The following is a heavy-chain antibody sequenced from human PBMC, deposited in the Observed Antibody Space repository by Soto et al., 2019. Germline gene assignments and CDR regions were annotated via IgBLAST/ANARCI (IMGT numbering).Heavy chain of an antibody. V-gene: IGHV1-69*01. D-gene: IGHD3-16*01. CDR3: ARDRDHAYDY. CDR2: IIPIFGTT. Sequence: QVQLVQSGAEVKKPGSSVKVSCKASGGTFSSFAISWVRQAPGQGLEWMGGIIPIFGTTNYAQKFQGRVTITADESTSTAYMAVNTLRSEDTAVYYCARDRDHAYDYWGQGTLVTVSS. J-gene: IGHJ4*02. CDR1: GGTFSSFA.